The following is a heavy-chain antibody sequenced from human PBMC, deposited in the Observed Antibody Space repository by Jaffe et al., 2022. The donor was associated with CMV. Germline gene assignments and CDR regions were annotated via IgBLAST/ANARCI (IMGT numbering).Heavy chain of an antibody. CDR3: ARGHRYYYDSSVPFDY. CDR2: IYYSGST. J-gene: IGHJ4*02. D-gene: IGHD3-22*01. CDR1: GGSISSYY. V-gene: IGHV4-59*01. Sequence: QVQLQESGPGLVKPSETLSLTCTVSGGSISSYYWSWIRQPPGKGLEWIGYIYYSGSTNYNPSLKSRVTISVDTSKNQFSLKLSSVTAADTAVYYCARGHRYYYDSSVPFDYWGQGTLVTVSS.